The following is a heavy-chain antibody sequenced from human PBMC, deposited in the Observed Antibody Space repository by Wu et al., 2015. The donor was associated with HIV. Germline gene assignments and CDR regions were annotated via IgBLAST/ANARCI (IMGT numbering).Heavy chain of an antibody. CDR3: ARGPSSGAFDI. Sequence: QVQLVQSGAEMKKPESSVKVSCKASGGTFSSHAISWVRQAPGQGFEWMGWINPKNGGTQYAQNFRVRVTLTTDTSVATVYMELNSLTSDDTAVYYCARGPSSGAFDIWGQGDSGRRLF. CDR2: INPKNGGT. J-gene: IGHJ3*02. CDR1: GGTFSSHA. D-gene: IGHD5-18*01. V-gene: IGHV1-2*02.